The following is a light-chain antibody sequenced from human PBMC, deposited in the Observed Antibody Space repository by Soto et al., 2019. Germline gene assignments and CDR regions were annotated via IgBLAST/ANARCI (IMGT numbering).Light chain of an antibody. V-gene: IGLV1-47*01. J-gene: IGLJ1*01. Sequence: QSALAQPPSASGTPGQRVTISCSGSSSNIGSNYVYWYQQLPGTAPKLLIYRNNQRPSGVPDRFSGSKPGTSASLAISGLRSEDEADYYCAAWDDSLSGKVFGTGTKVTVL. CDR3: AAWDDSLSGKV. CDR2: RNN. CDR1: SSNIGSNY.